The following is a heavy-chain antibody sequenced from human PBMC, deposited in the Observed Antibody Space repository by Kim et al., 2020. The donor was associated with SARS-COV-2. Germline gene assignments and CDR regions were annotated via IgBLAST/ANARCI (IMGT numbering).Heavy chain of an antibody. V-gene: IGHV4-39*01. CDR1: GGSIISSRNYY. Sequence: SETLSLTCTVSGGSIISSRNYYWGWIRQPPGKGLEWLGSIYYSGSTYYNPSLKSRVTISVDTSKNQFSLKLRSVTAADTAVYYCARHQYYTGGTIRFGEDSSSWGFDYWGQGTLVTVSS. CDR3: ARHQYYTGGTIRFGEDSSSWGFDY. CDR2: IYYSGST. J-gene: IGHJ4*02. D-gene: IGHD3-10*01.